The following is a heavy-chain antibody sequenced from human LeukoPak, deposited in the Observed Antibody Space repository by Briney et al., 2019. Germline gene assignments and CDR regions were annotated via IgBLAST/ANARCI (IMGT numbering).Heavy chain of an antibody. CDR3: AKASAPSDYGDYGPHDAFDI. CDR2: ISATGGTI. Sequence: PGGSLRLSCAASGFTFSSNGMNWVRQAPGMGLEWVSYISATGGTIYYADSVKGRFTISRDNAKNSLYLQMNSLRAEDTALYYCAKASAPSDYGDYGPHDAFDIWGQGTMVTVSS. V-gene: IGHV3-48*04. J-gene: IGHJ3*02. D-gene: IGHD4-17*01. CDR1: GFTFSSNG.